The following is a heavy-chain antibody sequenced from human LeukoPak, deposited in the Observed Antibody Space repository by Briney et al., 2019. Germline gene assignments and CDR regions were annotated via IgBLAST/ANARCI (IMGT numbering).Heavy chain of an antibody. Sequence: PSETLSLTCTVSGGSVSSNNYYWGWIRQPPGKGLEWIGSIYYSGSTYYNPSLKSRVTISVDTSKNQFSLKLSSVTAADTAVYYCARSNSGSYFRFDYWGQGTPVTVSS. V-gene: IGHV4-39*01. CDR3: ARSNSGSYFRFDY. J-gene: IGHJ4*02. CDR2: IYYSGST. CDR1: GGSVSSNNYY. D-gene: IGHD1-26*01.